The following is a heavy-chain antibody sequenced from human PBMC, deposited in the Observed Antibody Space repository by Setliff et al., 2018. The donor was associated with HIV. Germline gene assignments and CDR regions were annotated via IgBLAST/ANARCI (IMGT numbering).Heavy chain of an antibody. Sequence: PSETLSLTCKVSGGSISSYYWSWIRQPPGKGLEWIGYIYYSGSTNYNPSLKSRVTISVDTSKNQFSLKMSSVTAADTAVYYCARGQSSGYSTPYFDYWGQGTLVTVSS. CDR3: ARGQSSGYSTPYFDY. J-gene: IGHJ4*02. V-gene: IGHV4-59*12. CDR1: GGSISSYY. CDR2: IYYSGST. D-gene: IGHD3-22*01.